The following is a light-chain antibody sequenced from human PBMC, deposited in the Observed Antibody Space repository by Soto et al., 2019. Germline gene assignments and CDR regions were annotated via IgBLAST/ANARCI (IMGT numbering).Light chain of an antibody. V-gene: IGLV2-8*01. J-gene: IGLJ1*01. CDR2: EVN. CDR1: SSDVGGYNY. Sequence: QSVLTQPPSASGSPGQSVAISCTGTSSDVGGYNYVSWYQQHPGKAPKLMIYEVNKRPSGVPDRFSGSKSGNTASLTVSGIQAEDEADYYGSSYAGSSKGFGIGNKVTAL. CDR3: SSYAGSSKG.